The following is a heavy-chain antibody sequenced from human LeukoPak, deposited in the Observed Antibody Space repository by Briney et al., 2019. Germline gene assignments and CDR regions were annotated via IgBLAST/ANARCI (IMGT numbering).Heavy chain of an antibody. V-gene: IGHV1-2*02. D-gene: IGHD6-13*01. Sequence: GASVKVSCKASGYTFTGYYMHWVRQAPGQGLEWMGWINPNSGGTNYAQKFQGRVTMTRDTSISTAYMELSRLRSDDTAVYYCAIELAAAGRNWFDPWGQGTLVTVSS. CDR2: INPNSGGT. J-gene: IGHJ5*02. CDR1: GYTFTGYY. CDR3: AIELAAAGRNWFDP.